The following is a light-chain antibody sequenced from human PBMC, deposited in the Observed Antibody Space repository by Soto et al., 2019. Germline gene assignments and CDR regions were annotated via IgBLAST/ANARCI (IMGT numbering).Light chain of an antibody. CDR1: QSVSSS. CDR3: QQRSNWPPYT. J-gene: IGKJ2*01. V-gene: IGKV3-11*01. Sequence: EIVLTQSPATLSLSPGERATLSCRASQSVSSSLAWYQQKPGQAPRLLIYAASNRATGIPARFSGSGSGTDFTLTISSLEPEDFAVYYCQQRSNWPPYTFGQGTKLEIK. CDR2: AAS.